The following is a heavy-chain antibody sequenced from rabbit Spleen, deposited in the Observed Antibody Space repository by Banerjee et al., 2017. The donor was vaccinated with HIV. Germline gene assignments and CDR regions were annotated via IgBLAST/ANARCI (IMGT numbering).Heavy chain of an antibody. CDR2: IYTSNGNT. J-gene: IGHJ4*01. V-gene: IGHV1S43*01. Sequence: QEQLVESGGGLVQPEGSLTLTCTASGFSFSSSYYMCWVRQAPGKGLELIAWIYTSNGNTYYANWAKGRFTITRSTSLNTVDLKMTSLTAADTATYFCARSAGSNWNSAFILWGQGTLVTVS. CDR3: ARSAGSNWNSAFIL. CDR1: GFSFSSSYY. D-gene: IGHD4-2*01.